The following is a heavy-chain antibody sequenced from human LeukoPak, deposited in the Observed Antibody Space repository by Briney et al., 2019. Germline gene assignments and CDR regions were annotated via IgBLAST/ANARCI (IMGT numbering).Heavy chain of an antibody. D-gene: IGHD5-18*01. CDR1: GGSFSGYY. CDR3: ASIRNRRGYSYGNHDY. V-gene: IGHV4-34*01. J-gene: IGHJ4*02. CDR2: INHSGST. Sequence: SETLSLTCAVYGGSFSGYYWSWIRQPPGKGLEWIGEINHSGSTNYNPSLKSRVTISVDTSKNQFSLKLSSVIAADTAVYYCASIRNRRGYSYGNHDYWGQGTLVTVSS.